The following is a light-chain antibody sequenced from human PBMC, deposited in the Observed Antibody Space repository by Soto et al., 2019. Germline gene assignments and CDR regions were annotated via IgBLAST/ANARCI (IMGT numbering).Light chain of an antibody. J-gene: IGKJ2*01. CDR3: QQYGGSSLYT. CDR2: GAS. CDR1: QSVSSSY. V-gene: IGKV3-20*01. Sequence: EIVLTQSPGTLSLSPGERATLSCRASQSVSSSYLGWYQQKPGQAPRLLIYGASTRATGIPDRFSGSESGTDFTLTISRLDPEDFAVYYCQQYGGSSLYTFGQGTKLEIK.